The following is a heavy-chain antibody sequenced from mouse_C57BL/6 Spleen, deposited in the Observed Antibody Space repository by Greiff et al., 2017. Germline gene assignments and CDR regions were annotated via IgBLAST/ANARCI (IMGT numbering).Heavy chain of an antibody. CDR3: ARAYYSNHYAMDY. Sequence: QVQLQQPGAELVRPGSSVKLSCKASGYTFTSYWMHWVKQRPIQGLEWIGNIDPSDSETHYNQKFKDKATLTVDKSSSTAYMQLSSLTSEYSAVYYCARAYYSNHYAMDYWGQGTSVTVSS. V-gene: IGHV1-52*01. CDR2: IDPSDSET. D-gene: IGHD2-5*01. CDR1: GYTFTSYW. J-gene: IGHJ4*01.